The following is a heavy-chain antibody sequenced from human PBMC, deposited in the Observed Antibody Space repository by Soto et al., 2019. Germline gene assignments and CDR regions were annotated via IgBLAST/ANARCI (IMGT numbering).Heavy chain of an antibody. CDR2: ISFDGSNK. J-gene: IGHJ6*04. Sequence: QMQLVESGGGAVQPGRSLRLSCAASGFTFSYYPMHWVRQAPGKGLEWVAVISFDGSNKYYADSVKGRFTISRDNSKNTLYLQMNSLRGEETAVYYCARVPGDMMAILYIYPLDGREPLSDVDVWGKGTTVTVSS. D-gene: IGHD5-12*01. CDR3: ARVPGDMMAILYIYPLDGREPLSDVDV. V-gene: IGHV3-30*04. CDR1: GFTFSYYP.